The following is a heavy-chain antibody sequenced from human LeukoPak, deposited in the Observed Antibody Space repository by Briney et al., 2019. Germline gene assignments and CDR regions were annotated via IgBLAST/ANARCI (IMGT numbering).Heavy chain of an antibody. CDR3: AKDSGPVVPAAICYFDY. D-gene: IGHD2-2*01. CDR1: GFTFSSYA. Sequence: GGSLRLSCAASGFTFSSYAMSWVRQAPGKGLEWVSGISSNGASTYYVDSVKGRFTISRDNSKNTLFLQMNSLRAEDTAVYYCAKDSGPVVPAAICYFDYWGQGTLVTVSS. J-gene: IGHJ4*02. V-gene: IGHV3-23*01. CDR2: ISSNGAST.